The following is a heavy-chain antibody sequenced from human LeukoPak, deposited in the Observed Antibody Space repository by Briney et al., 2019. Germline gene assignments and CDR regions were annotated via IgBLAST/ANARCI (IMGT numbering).Heavy chain of an antibody. V-gene: IGHV3-30*18. CDR1: GFTFSSYG. J-gene: IGHJ5*02. CDR2: ISYDGSNK. D-gene: IGHD6-13*01. CDR3: AKDRERGIAAADNNWFDP. Sequence: GGSLRLSCAASGFTFSSYGMHWVRQAPGKGLEWVAVISYDGSNKYYADSVKGRFTISRDNSKNTLYLQMNSLRAEDTAVYYCAKDRERGIAAADNNWFDPWAREPWSPSPQ.